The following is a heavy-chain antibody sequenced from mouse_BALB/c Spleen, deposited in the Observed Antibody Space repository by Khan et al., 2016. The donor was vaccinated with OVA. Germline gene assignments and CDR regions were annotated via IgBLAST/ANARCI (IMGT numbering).Heavy chain of an antibody. V-gene: IGHV1-87*01. CDR1: GYTFTSYW. CDR2: IYPGDGDT. D-gene: IGHD2-14*01. CDR3: ASDRYDYFDY. J-gene: IGHJ2*01. Sequence: VQLQQSGAELARPGASVKLSCKSSGYTFTSYWMQWVKQRPGQGLEWIGTIYPGDGDTRYDQKFKGKATLTADKSSSTAYRQRSSVASEDSAVYFCASDRYDYFDYWGQGTTLTVSS.